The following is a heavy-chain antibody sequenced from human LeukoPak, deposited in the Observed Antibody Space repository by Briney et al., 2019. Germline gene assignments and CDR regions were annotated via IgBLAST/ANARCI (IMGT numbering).Heavy chain of an antibody. CDR2: ISSSSSDI. Sequence: GXXLRLSCAASGFTFSSYSMNWVGQAPGKGLEWVSSISSSSSDIYYADSVKGGFTISRDKAKNSLYLQMNSLRAEDTAVYYCASSEYSSGWGPNWGQGTLVTVSS. CDR1: GFTFSSYS. CDR3: ASSEYSSGWGPN. D-gene: IGHD6-19*01. J-gene: IGHJ4*02. V-gene: IGHV3-21*01.